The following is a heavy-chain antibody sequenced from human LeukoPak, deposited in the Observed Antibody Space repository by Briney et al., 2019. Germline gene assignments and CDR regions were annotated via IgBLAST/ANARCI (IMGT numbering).Heavy chain of an antibody. Sequence: PSETLSLTCAVYGGSFSGYYWSWVRQAPGKGLEWVSAISGSGGSTYYADSVKGRFTISRDNSKNTLYLQMNSLRAEDTAVYYCAKQGGYSYGPLFDYWGQGTLVTVSS. V-gene: IGHV3-23*01. D-gene: IGHD5-18*01. CDR2: ISGSGGST. CDR3: AKQGGYSYGPLFDY. CDR1: GGSFSGYY. J-gene: IGHJ4*02.